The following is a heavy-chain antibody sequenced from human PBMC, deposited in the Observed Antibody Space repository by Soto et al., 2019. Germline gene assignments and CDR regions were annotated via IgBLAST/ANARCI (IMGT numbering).Heavy chain of an antibody. CDR1: GYTFTSYG. CDR2: ISPSGGST. J-gene: IGHJ4*02. V-gene: IGHV1-46*01. Sequence: GASVKVSCKASGYTFTSYGISWVRQAPGQGLEWMGIISPSGGSTSYAQKFQGRVTMTRDTSTSTVYMELSSLRSEDTAVYYCATDYYDSSGYADYWGQGTLVTVSS. D-gene: IGHD3-22*01. CDR3: ATDYYDSSGYADY.